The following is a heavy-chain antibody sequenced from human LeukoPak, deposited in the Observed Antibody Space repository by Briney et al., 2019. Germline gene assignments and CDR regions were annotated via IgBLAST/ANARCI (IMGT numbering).Heavy chain of an antibody. V-gene: IGHV3-20*04. J-gene: IGHJ3*01. CDR2: ICWNSGST. Sequence: GGSLRLSCAASGFVFHQHGMNWVRQGPGKGLEWVASICWNSGSTNYADSVKGRFTISRDSALYPVMDKLKAEDTAFYYCARDLGVGGGLDGFDLWGQGTMVTVSS. CDR3: ARDLGVGGGLDGFDL. D-gene: IGHD4-23*01. CDR1: GFVFHQHG.